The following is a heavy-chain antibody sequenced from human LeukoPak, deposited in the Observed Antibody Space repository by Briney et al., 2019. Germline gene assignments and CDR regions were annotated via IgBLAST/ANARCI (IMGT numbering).Heavy chain of an antibody. J-gene: IGHJ6*03. CDR1: TYTFTYFG. V-gene: IGHV1-18*01. Sequence: ASVKASCETSTYTFTYFGLSWVRQAPGQGLEWMGWIRPHNGDTNYAQKFQGGVTLTTDTSTNAVYLELRSLRSDDTAVYFCARDRIFGVASDYYLHVLGKGTPVAVSS. D-gene: IGHD3-3*02. CDR2: IRPHNGDT. CDR3: ARDRIFGVASDYYLHV.